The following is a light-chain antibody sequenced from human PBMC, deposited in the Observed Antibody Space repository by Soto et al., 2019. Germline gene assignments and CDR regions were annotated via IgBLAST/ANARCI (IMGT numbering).Light chain of an antibody. CDR2: GAS. CDR1: QSVSSSY. CDR3: QSYNKWWT. Sequence: EIGLTKSPCTLSVSTPERATLSCRASQSVSSSYLAWYQQKPGQAPRLLIYGASTRATGIPARFSGSGSGTEFTLTISCLQSEDFAVYYCQSYNKWWTFGQGTKVDIK. J-gene: IGKJ1*01. V-gene: IGKV3-15*01.